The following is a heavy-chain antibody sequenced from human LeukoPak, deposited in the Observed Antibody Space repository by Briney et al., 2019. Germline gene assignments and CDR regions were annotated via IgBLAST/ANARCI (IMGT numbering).Heavy chain of an antibody. Sequence: SVKVSCKASGGTFSSYAISWVRQAPGQGLEWMGRIIPILGIANYAQKFQGRVTITADKSTSTAYMELSSLRSEDTAVYYCARAEIDGYKFFDYWGQGTLVTVSS. CDR1: GGTFSSYA. CDR2: IIPILGIA. V-gene: IGHV1-69*04. D-gene: IGHD5-24*01. CDR3: ARAEIDGYKFFDY. J-gene: IGHJ4*02.